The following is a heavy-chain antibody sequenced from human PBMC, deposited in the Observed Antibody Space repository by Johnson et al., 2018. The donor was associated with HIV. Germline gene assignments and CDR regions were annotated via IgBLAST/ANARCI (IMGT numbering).Heavy chain of an antibody. CDR3: AKVRYYDRDAFDI. D-gene: IGHD3-22*01. J-gene: IGHJ3*02. CDR2: ISSSGSTI. V-gene: IGHV3-11*01. Sequence: QVQLVESGGGLVQPGRSLRLSCAASGFTFSDYYMSWIRQAPGKGLEWVSYISSSGSTIYYADSVKGRFTISRDNAKNSLYLQMNNVRAEDTAVHYCAKVRYYDRDAFDIWGPGTLVTVSP. CDR1: GFTFSDYY.